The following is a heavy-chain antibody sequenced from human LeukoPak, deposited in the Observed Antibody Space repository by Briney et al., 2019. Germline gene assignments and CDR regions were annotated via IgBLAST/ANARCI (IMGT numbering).Heavy chain of an antibody. CDR2: ISYDGRNQ. V-gene: IGHV3-30*01. CDR3: ARDQGDAGTRIKRDGHYMDV. D-gene: IGHD1-1*01. J-gene: IGHJ6*03. Sequence: PGGSLRLSCEASGFIFGSYAMHWVRQAPGKGLEWVAVISYDGRNQYHADSVEGRFTISRDRSKSTVDLQMNSLRGEDTAMYYCARDQGDAGTRIKRDGHYMDVWGKGTAVTVSS. CDR1: GFIFGSYA.